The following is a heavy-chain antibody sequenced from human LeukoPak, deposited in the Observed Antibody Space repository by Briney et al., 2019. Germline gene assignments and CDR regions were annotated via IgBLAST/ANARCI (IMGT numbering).Heavy chain of an antibody. Sequence: GASVKVSCKASGYTFTSYDINWVRQATGQGLEWMGWINPNKGITNYAQKFQGRVTMTRETSSGTAYMDLHRLRSDDTAVYYCVRGSRIQLSEFWGQGTLVTVSS. D-gene: IGHD5-18*01. CDR1: GYTFTSYD. CDR2: INPNKGIT. V-gene: IGHV1-2*02. CDR3: VRGSRIQLSEF. J-gene: IGHJ4*02.